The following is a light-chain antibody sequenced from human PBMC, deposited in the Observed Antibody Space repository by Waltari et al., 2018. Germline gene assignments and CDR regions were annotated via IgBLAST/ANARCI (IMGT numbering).Light chain of an antibody. CDR2: VNSDGSH. Sequence: QLVLTQSPSASASLVASVKLTCPLSSGHSSNIVAWHQQQPEKGPRYLMKVNSDGSHSKGDEIPDRFSGSSSGAERYLTISSLQSEDEADYYCQTGGHGTWVFGGGTKLTVL. V-gene: IGLV4-69*01. J-gene: IGLJ3*02. CDR1: SGHSSNI. CDR3: QTGGHGTWV.